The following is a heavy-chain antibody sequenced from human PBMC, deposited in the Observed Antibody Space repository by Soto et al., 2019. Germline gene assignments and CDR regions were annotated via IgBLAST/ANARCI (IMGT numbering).Heavy chain of an antibody. CDR1: GFTFSSYG. D-gene: IGHD5-18*01. CDR3: ARDESAEYSYGLLEVTYYFDY. J-gene: IGHJ4*02. V-gene: IGHV3-33*01. Sequence: GGSLRLSCAASGFTFSSYGMHWVRQAPGKGLEWVAVIWYDGSNKYYADSVKGRFTISRDNSKNTLYLQMNSLRAEDTAVYYCARDESAEYSYGLLEVTYYFDYWGQGTLVTVSS. CDR2: IWYDGSNK.